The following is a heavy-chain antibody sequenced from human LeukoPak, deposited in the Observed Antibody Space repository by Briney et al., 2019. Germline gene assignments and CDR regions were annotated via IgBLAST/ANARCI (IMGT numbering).Heavy chain of an antibody. Sequence: GGSLRLSCAAPGFTVSSNYMAWVRQAPGKGLEWVSILYSAGSRYYADSVRGRFTISRDDSKNTLYLQMNSLRADDTAVYYCASGGLGARKYYSDPFHYWGQGTLVTVSS. D-gene: IGHD3-10*01. CDR1: GFTVSSNY. J-gene: IGHJ4*02. CDR2: LYSAGSR. CDR3: ASGGLGARKYYSDPFHY. V-gene: IGHV3-53*01.